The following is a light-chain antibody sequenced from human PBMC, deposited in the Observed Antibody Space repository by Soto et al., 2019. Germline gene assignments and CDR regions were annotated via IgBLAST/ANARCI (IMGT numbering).Light chain of an antibody. Sequence: DIQMTQSPSTLSASVGDRVTITCRAIQSISSWLAWYQQKTGKAPKLLIYDASSLESGVPSRFSGSGSGTEFTLTISSLQPDDFATYYCQQYNSYSRTFGQGTKVDI. CDR1: QSISSW. V-gene: IGKV1-5*01. CDR3: QQYNSYSRT. CDR2: DAS. J-gene: IGKJ1*01.